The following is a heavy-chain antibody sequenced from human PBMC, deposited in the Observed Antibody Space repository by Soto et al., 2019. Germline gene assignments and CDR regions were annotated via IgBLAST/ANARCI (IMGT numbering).Heavy chain of an antibody. V-gene: IGHV1-69*12. J-gene: IGHJ1*01. CDR3: ARVAYLRLRDKGMFQH. CDR1: GGTFSSYA. CDR2: IIPIFGTA. Sequence: QVQLVQSGAEVKKPGSSVKVSCKGSGGTFSSYAISWVRQAPGQGLEWRGGIIPIFGTANYAQKFQGRVTITADESTSTAYMELSSLRSEDTAVYYCARVAYLRLRDKGMFQHWGQGTLVTVSS. D-gene: IGHD2-15*01.